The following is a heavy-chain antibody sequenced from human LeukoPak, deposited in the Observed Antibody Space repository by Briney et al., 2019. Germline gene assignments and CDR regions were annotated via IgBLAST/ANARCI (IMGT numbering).Heavy chain of an antibody. Sequence: GSLRLSCAASGFTFSDYYMRWIRQAPGKGLEWVSYISSSSSYTNYADSVKGRFTISRDNAKNSLYLQMNSLRAEDTAVYYCARDHSSSWYAAGASDIWGQGTMVTVSS. CDR3: ARDHSSSWYAAGASDI. J-gene: IGHJ3*02. V-gene: IGHV3-11*06. CDR2: ISSSSSYT. D-gene: IGHD6-13*01. CDR1: GFTFSDYY.